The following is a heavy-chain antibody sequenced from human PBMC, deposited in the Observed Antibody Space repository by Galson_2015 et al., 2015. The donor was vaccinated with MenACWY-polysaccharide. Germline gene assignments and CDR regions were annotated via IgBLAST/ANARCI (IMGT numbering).Heavy chain of an antibody. CDR3: AKGKYSSGYYLDY. V-gene: IGHV3-23*01. J-gene: IGHJ4*02. CDR1: GFTFSNYA. CDR2: ISGSGGST. D-gene: IGHD5-18*01. Sequence: SLRLSCAASGFTFSNYAMSWVRQAPGKGLEWVSAISGSGGSTYYADSVKGRFTISRDNSKNTLYLQMNSLRAEDTAVYYCAKGKYSSGYYLDYWGQGTLVTVSS.